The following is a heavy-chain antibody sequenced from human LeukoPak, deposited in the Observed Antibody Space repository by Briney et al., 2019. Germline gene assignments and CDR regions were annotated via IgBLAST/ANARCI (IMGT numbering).Heavy chain of an antibody. CDR1: GFTFSSYS. V-gene: IGHV3-48*04. D-gene: IGHD3-22*01. CDR3: ARFTMIVVGGYAFDI. J-gene: IGHJ3*02. CDR2: ISSSSSTI. Sequence: GGSLRLSCAASGFTFSSYSMNWVRQAPGKGLEWVSYISSSSSTIYYADSVKGRFTISRDNAKNSLYLQMNSLRAEDTAVYYCARFTMIVVGGYAFDIWGQGTMVTVSS.